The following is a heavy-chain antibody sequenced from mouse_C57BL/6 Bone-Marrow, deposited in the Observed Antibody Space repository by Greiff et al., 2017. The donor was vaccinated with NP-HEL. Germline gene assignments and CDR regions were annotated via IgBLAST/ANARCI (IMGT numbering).Heavy chain of an antibody. J-gene: IGHJ1*03. V-gene: IGHV10-1*01. CDR3: VRPSYYYGKGDWYFDV. Sequence: EVKLVESGGGLVQPKGSLKLSCAASGFSFNTYAMNWVRQAPGKGLEWVARIRSKSNNYATYYADSVKDRFTISRDDSESMLYLQMNNLKTEDTAMYYCVRPSYYYGKGDWYFDVWGTGTTVTVSS. CDR1: GFSFNTYA. D-gene: IGHD1-1*01. CDR2: IRSKSNNYAT.